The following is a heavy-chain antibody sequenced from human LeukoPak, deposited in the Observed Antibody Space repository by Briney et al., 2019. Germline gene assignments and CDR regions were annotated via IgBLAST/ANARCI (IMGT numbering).Heavy chain of an antibody. CDR3: ARVSYYDSSGYPEYFHH. D-gene: IGHD3-22*01. V-gene: IGHV1-69*02. J-gene: IGHJ1*01. Sequence: SVKVSCKASGGTFSSYTISWVRQAPGQGLEWMGRIIPILGIPNYAQKFQGRVTITADKSTTTAYMELSSLRSEDTAVYYCARVSYYDSSGYPEYFHHWGQGTLVTVSS. CDR1: GGTFSSYT. CDR2: IIPILGIP.